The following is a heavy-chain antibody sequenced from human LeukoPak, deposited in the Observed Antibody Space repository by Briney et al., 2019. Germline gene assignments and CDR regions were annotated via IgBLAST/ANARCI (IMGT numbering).Heavy chain of an antibody. CDR1: EFTFSSYT. CDR3: ARGGGNFDY. Sequence: TGGSLRLSCAASEFTFSSYTINWVRQAPGKGLEWVSSISGTSTYIFYADSVKGRFTISRDNAKNSLYLQMNSLRAEDTAMYYWARGGGNFDYWGQGTLVTVSS. D-gene: IGHD1-26*01. J-gene: IGHJ4*02. V-gene: IGHV3-21*04. CDR2: ISGTSTYI.